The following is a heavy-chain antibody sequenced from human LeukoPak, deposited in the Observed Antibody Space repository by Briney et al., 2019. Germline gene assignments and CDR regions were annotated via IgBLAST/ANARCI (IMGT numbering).Heavy chain of an antibody. CDR2: INSDGSST. J-gene: IGHJ4*02. V-gene: IGHV3-74*01. D-gene: IGHD3-10*01. CDR3: ARVFYGVEYGSGSPADY. CDR1: GFTFSNAW. Sequence: QPGGSLRLSCAASGFTFSNAWMSWVRQAPGKGLVWVSRINSDGSSTSYADSVGGRFTISRDNAKNTLYLQMNSLRAEDTAAYYCARVFYGVEYGSGSPADYWGQGTLVTVSS.